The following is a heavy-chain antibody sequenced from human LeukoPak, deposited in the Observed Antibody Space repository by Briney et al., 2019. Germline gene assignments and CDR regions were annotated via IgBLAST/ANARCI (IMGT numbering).Heavy chain of an antibody. V-gene: IGHV3-53*01. CDR1: GFIISGNY. J-gene: IGHJ4*02. CDR2: IYTGGAT. Sequence: DPGGSLRLSCAVSGFIISGNYMSWVRQAPGKGLEWVSVIYTGGATYDADYVSVRLTISRDTSKTPFYLKMNSLRADDAAVYYCERVHVSSGQYDFDHWGQGTVVSV. D-gene: IGHD3-22*01. CDR3: ERVHVSSGQYDFDH.